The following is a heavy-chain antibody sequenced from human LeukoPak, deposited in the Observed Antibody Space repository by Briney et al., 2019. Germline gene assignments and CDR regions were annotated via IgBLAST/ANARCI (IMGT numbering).Heavy chain of an antibody. Sequence: GGSLRLSCAASGFTFSSYAMHWVRQAPGKRLEWVAVISYDGSNKYYADSVKGRFTISRDNSKNTLYLQMNSLRAEDTPVYYCASVRYYDSSGYYPHPGLIDYWGQGTLVTVSS. CDR1: GFTFSSYA. D-gene: IGHD3-22*01. CDR2: ISYDGSNK. J-gene: IGHJ4*02. V-gene: IGHV3-30*04. CDR3: ASVRYYDSSGYYPHPGLIDY.